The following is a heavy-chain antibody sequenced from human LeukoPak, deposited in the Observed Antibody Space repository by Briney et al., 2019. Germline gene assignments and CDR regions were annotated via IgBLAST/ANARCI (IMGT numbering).Heavy chain of an antibody. CDR2: VYYSGST. Sequence: SETLSLTCTVSGASISTSTYYWGWIRQPPGKGLEWIGSVYYSGSTYYNPSLKSRVTISVDTSKNQFSLKLSSVTAADTAVYYCARYYGGTKGCFDYWGQGTVVTVSS. V-gene: IGHV4-39*07. CDR3: ARYYGGTKGCFDY. D-gene: IGHD4-23*01. J-gene: IGHJ4*02. CDR1: GASISTSTYY.